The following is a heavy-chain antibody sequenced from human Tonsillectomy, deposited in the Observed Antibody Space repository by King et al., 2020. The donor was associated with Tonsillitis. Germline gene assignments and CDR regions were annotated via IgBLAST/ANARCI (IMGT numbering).Heavy chain of an antibody. CDR2: ISWNSGSI. J-gene: IGHJ3*02. CDR1: GFTFDDYA. CDR3: AKDILPEMEKAVAGNDAFDI. V-gene: IGHV3-9*01. D-gene: IGHD6-19*01. Sequence: VQLVESGGGLVQPGRSLRLSCAASGFTFDDYAMHWVRQAPGKGLEWVSGISWNSGSIGYADSVKGRFTISRDNAKNSLYLQMNSLRAEDTALYCCAKDILPEMEKAVAGNDAFDIWGQGTMVTVSS.